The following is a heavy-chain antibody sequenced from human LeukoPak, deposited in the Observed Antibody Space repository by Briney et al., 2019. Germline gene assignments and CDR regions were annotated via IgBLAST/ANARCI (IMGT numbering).Heavy chain of an antibody. D-gene: IGHD1-26*01. CDR2: MNPNSGDT. CDR3: ARDGESSGSDDFDY. J-gene: IGHJ4*02. CDR1: VYTFTDYY. V-gene: IGHV1-2*02. Sequence: GASVKVSCKASVYTFTDYYMHWVRQAPGQGLEWMGWMNPNSGDTNFAQKFQGRVTMTRDTSISTAYMELSGLRSDDTAVYYCARDGESSGSDDFDYWGQGTLVTVSS.